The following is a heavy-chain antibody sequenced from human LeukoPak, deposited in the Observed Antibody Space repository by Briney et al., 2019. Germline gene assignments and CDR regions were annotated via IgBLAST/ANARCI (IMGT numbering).Heavy chain of an antibody. CDR2: IYHSGST. J-gene: IGHJ4*02. CDR1: GGSISSGGYY. CDR3: ARGLSSSYSPYPYFDY. V-gene: IGHV4-30-2*01. Sequence: SQTLSLTCTVSGGSISSGGYYWSWIRQPPGKGLEWIGYIYHSGSTYYNPSLKSRVTISVDRSKNQFSLKLSSVTAADTAVYYCARGLSSSYSPYPYFDYWGQGTLVTVSS. D-gene: IGHD6-6*01.